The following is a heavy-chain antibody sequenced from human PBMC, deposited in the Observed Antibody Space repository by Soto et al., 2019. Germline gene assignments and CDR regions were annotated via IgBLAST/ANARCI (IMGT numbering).Heavy chain of an antibody. Sequence: SVKVSCKASGFTFTSSAVQGVRQARGQRLEWIGWIVVGSGNTDYAQKFQERVTITRDMSTSTAYMELSSLRSEDTAVYYCAVGLVGADYDGLDVWGQGTTVTVSS. CDR3: AVGLVGADYDGLDV. J-gene: IGHJ6*02. D-gene: IGHD1-26*01. CDR1: GFTFTSSA. V-gene: IGHV1-58*01. CDR2: IVVGSGNT.